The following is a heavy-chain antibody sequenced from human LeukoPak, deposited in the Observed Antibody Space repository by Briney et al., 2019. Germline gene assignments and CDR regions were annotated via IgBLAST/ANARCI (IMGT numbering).Heavy chain of an antibody. Sequence: GGSLRLSCAASGFTVSSNYMSWVRQAPGKGLEWVSVIYSGGSTYYADSVKGRFTISRDNSKNTPYLQMNSLRAEDTAVYYCAKAHSTSWRSSVYWGQGTLVTVSS. CDR2: IYSGGST. D-gene: IGHD2-2*01. J-gene: IGHJ4*02. V-gene: IGHV3-53*01. CDR3: AKAHSTSWRSSVY. CDR1: GFTVSSNY.